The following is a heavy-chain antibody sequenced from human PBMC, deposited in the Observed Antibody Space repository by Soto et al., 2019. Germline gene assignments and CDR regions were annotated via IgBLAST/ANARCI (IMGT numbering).Heavy chain of an antibody. CDR2: ISGSGGST. J-gene: IGHJ4*02. V-gene: IGHV3-23*01. CDR1: GFTFSSYA. D-gene: IGHD3-22*01. Sequence: EVQLLESGGGLVQPGGSLRLSCAASGFTFSSYAMSWVRQAPGKGLEWVSAISGSGGSTYYADSVKGRFTISRDNSKNTLYPQMNSLRAEDTAVYYCAKPAGDITMIVVVINGFDYWGQGTLVTVSS. CDR3: AKPAGDITMIVVVINGFDY.